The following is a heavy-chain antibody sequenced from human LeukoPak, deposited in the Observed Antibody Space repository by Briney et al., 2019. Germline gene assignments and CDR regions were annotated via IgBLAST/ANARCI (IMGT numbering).Heavy chain of an antibody. CDR3: ARGSYCSSTTCYEEGLDY. V-gene: IGHV4-59*01. CDR1: GGSISSYY. Sequence: SETLSLTCTVSGGSISSYYWSWIRQPPGKGLEWIGYIYYSGSTNYNPSLKSRVTISVDTSKNQFSLKLSSVTAADTAVYYCARGSYCSSTTCYEEGLDYWGQGTLVTVSS. D-gene: IGHD2-2*01. CDR2: IYYSGST. J-gene: IGHJ4*02.